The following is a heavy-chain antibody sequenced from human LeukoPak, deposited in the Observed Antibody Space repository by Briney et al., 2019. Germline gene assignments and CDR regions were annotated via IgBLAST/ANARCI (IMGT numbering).Heavy chain of an antibody. CDR3: ARTGLATVTTRYYFDY. D-gene: IGHD4-17*01. V-gene: IGHV3-21*06. CDR1: GFAFSSYS. Sequence: GSLRLSCAASGFAFSSYSMTWVRQAPGKGLEWLSSFTSRSRSIYYADSVKGRFTISRDNAKNLLYLQMNSLRAEDTAVYYCARTGLATVTTRYYFDYWGQGTLVTVSS. CDR2: FTSRSRSI. J-gene: IGHJ4*02.